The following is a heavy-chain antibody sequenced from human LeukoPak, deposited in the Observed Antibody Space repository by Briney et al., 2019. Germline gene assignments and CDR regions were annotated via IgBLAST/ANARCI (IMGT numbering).Heavy chain of an antibody. CDR3: ARDPCGGDCENYFDY. Sequence: GGYLRLSCAASGFTFSSYAMQWVRQAPGKGLEWVAVISYDGSNKYYADSVKGRFTISRDNSKNTLYLQMNSLRAEDTAVYYCARDPCGGDCENYFDYWGQGTLVTVSS. CDR1: GFTFSSYA. J-gene: IGHJ4*02. CDR2: ISYDGSNK. D-gene: IGHD2-21*02. V-gene: IGHV3-30*04.